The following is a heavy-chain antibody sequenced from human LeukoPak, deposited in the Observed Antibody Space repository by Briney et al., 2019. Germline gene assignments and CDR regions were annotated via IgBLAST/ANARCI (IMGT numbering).Heavy chain of an antibody. J-gene: IGHJ4*02. CDR3: AKDGRITMVRGVIWDDY. CDR1: GFTFSSYA. V-gene: IGHV3-23*01. D-gene: IGHD3-10*01. CDR2: ISGSGGST. Sequence: GGSLRLSCAASGFTFSSYAMSWVRQAPGKGLEWVSAISGSGGSTYYADSVKGRFTISRDNSKNTLYLQVNSLRAEDTAVYYCAKDGRITMVRGVIWDDYWGQGTLVTVSS.